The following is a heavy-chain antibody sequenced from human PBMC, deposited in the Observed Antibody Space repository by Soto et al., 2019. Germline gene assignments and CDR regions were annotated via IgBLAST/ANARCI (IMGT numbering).Heavy chain of an antibody. CDR3: ARGGGYAVDY. CDR2: ISTSSGNT. CDR1: GYTFTSNS. D-gene: IGHD5-12*01. Sequence: QVQLVQSGSELRKPGASVKVSCKASGYTFTSNSITWVRQAPGQGLEWMGWISTSSGNTKFAQKFQGRVTLTTDTSTSTAYMELTSLRSDDTAVDYCARGGGYAVDYWGQGTLVTVST. J-gene: IGHJ4*02. V-gene: IGHV1-18*04.